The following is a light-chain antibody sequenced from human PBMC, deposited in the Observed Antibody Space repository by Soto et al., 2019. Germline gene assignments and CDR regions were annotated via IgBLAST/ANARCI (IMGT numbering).Light chain of an antibody. V-gene: IGKV3-15*01. CDR2: GAS. CDR3: QQYNDWWT. CDR1: ETVATN. J-gene: IGKJ1*01. Sequence: EVVMTQSPATLSVSPGERATLSCRASETVATNLAWYQQKPGQAPRLLISGASTRAAGISDRFRGSGSGTEFTLTISSLQSEDFAVYYCQQYNDWWTFGQGTKVDIK.